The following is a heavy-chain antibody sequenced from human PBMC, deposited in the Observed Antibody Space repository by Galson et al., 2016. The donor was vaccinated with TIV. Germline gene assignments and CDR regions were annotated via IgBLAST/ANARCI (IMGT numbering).Heavy chain of an antibody. V-gene: IGHV3-30*18. CDR2: ISYDGSDQ. J-gene: IGHJ4*02. CDR3: AKDPRLYGDYFLHYFDY. Sequence: SLRLSCAASGFTFSDYGMHWVRQAPGKGLEWVAVISYDGSDQYYAGSVKGRFTISRDNSKNTLYLQMNSLRSDDTAMYYCAKDPRLYGDYFLHYFDYWGQETLVTVSS. CDR1: GFTFSDYG. D-gene: IGHD4-17*01.